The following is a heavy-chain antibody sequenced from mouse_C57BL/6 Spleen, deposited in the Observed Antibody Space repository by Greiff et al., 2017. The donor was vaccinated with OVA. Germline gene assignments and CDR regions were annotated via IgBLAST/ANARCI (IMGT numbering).Heavy chain of an antibody. D-gene: IGHD2-1*01. CDR1: DYTFTACA. V-gene: IGHV1-18*01. J-gene: IGHJ4*01. CDR2: LNPNNDGT. Sequence: EVQLQQSGPELVKPGASVKIPCKASDYTFTACAMDWVKQSHGQSLEWIGDLNPNNDGTIYSQKFKGKATLTVNTSSSTAYMELRSLTSEDTAVYYCARDGNYDDYAMGYWGKGTAVTVAT. CDR3: ARDGNYDDYAMGY.